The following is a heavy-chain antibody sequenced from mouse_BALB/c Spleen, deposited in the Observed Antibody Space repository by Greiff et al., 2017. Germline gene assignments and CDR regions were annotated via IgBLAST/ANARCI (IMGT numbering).Heavy chain of an antibody. D-gene: IGHD1-1*01. J-gene: IGHJ2*01. Sequence: VQLQQSGAELVRPGSSVKISCKASGYAFSSYWMNWVKQRPGQGLEWIGQIYPGDGDTNYNGKFKGKATLTADKSSSTAYMQLSSLTSEDSAVYFCARDYYGSIFDYWGQGTTLTVSS. V-gene: IGHV1-80*01. CDR2: IYPGDGDT. CDR1: GYAFSSYW. CDR3: ARDYYGSIFDY.